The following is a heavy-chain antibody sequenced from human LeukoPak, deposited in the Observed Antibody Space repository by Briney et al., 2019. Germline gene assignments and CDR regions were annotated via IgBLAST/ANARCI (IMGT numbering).Heavy chain of an antibody. V-gene: IGHV4-38-2*02. D-gene: IGHD1-1*01. J-gene: IGHJ4*02. CDR1: GYSISSGYY. CDR3: ARVGSPGRRDDVADY. CDR2: IYHSGST. Sequence: SETLSLTCTVSGYSISSGYYWGWIRQPPGKGLEWIGSIYHSGSTYYNLSLKSRVTISVDTSKNQFSLKLSSVTAADTAVYYCARVGSPGRRDDVADYWGQGTLVTVSS.